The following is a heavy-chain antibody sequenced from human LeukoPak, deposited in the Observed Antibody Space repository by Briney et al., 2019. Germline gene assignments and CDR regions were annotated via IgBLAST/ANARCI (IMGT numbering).Heavy chain of an antibody. J-gene: IGHJ4*02. CDR2: IYYSGST. CDR1: GGSISSGGYY. D-gene: IGHD3-10*01. Sequence: SETLSLTCTVSGGSISSGGYYWSWIRQHPGKGLEWIGYIYYSGSTYYNPSLKSRVTISEDTSKNQFSLKLSSVTAADTAVYYRARTAMVRGTTFDYWGQGTLVTVSS. CDR3: ARTAMVRGTTFDY. V-gene: IGHV4-31*03.